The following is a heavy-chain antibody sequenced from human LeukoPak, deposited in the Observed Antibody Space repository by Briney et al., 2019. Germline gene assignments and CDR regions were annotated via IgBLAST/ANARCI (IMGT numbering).Heavy chain of an antibody. CDR3: ARGRHMVRGVSGQVERVKKTNYYYYMDV. J-gene: IGHJ6*03. D-gene: IGHD3-10*01. Sequence: PSETLSLTCTVSGGSISSATYYWSWIRQPAGKGLECIGRIYTSGSTNYNPSLKSRVTISVDTSKTQFSLKLSSVTAADTAVYYCARGRHMVRGVSGQVERVKKTNYYYYMDVWGKGTTVTVSS. CDR1: GGSISSATYY. V-gene: IGHV4-61*02. CDR2: IYTSGST.